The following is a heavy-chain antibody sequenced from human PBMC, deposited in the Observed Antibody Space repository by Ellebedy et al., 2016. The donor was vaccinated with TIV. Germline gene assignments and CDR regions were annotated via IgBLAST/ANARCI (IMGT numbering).Heavy chain of an antibody. CDR3: ARTTEGYGRRGEGSYSYYMDV. Sequence: ESLKISXAASGFNFSDYYMSWIRQPPGKRLAWIGFIHYSGSTHYNPSLRSRVSISVDTSTNRFSLKLNAVSAADTAVYFCARTTEGYGRRGEGSYSYYMDVWGKGTTVTVS. J-gene: IGHJ6*03. V-gene: IGHV4-59*01. D-gene: IGHD2-15*01. CDR1: GFNFSDYY. CDR2: IHYSGST.